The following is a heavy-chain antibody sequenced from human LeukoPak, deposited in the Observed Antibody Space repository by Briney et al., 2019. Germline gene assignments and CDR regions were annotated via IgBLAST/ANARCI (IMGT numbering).Heavy chain of an antibody. J-gene: IGHJ4*02. D-gene: IGHD2-15*01. CDR1: GFTFSSYA. CDR2: ISGSGGNT. V-gene: IGHV3-23*01. Sequence: GGSLRLSCAASGFTFSSYAMSWVRQAPGKGLEWVSGISGSGGNTYYADSVKGRFTISRDNSKNTLCLQMNSLRAEDTALYYCAKGPGGSRYYFDYWGQGTLVTVSS. CDR3: AKGPGGSRYYFDY.